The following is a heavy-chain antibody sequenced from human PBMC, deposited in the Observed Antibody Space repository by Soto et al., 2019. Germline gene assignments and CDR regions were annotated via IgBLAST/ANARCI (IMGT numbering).Heavy chain of an antibody. CDR3: AKLKRGDCYWGTFDY. CDR1: GFTFSSYA. J-gene: IGHJ4*02. Sequence: GGSLRLSCAASGFTFSSYAMSWVRQAPGKGLEWVSVIGTGGGSTYYADSVKGRFTISRDNSKNTLYLQMNSLRAEDTAVYYCAKLKRGDCYWGTFDYWGQGTLVTVSS. CDR2: IGTGGGST. V-gene: IGHV3-23*01. D-gene: IGHD2-21*02.